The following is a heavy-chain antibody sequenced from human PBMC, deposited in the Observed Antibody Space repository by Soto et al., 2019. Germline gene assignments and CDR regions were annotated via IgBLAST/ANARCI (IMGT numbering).Heavy chain of an antibody. Sequence: GASVKVSGKASGDTFSSYAISWVRQAPGQGLEWMGGIIPILGTPNYAQKFQGRVTITADKSTSTAYMELSSLRSEDTAVYYCARERSRYNRSGYYRPDYWGQGTLVTVSS. V-gene: IGHV1-69*10. CDR1: GDTFSSYA. CDR3: ARERSRYNRSGYYRPDY. J-gene: IGHJ4*02. CDR2: IIPILGTP. D-gene: IGHD3-22*01.